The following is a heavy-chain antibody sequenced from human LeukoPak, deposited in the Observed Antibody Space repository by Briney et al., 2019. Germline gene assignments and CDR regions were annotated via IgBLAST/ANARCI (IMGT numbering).Heavy chain of an antibody. J-gene: IGHJ3*02. CDR1: GFTFGSYE. Sequence: GGSLRLSCAASGFTFGSYEMNWVRQAPGKGLEWVSYISSRGTNIYYADTVKGRFTISRDNAKNSLYLQMNSLRAEDTAVYYCAREAEDAFDIWGQGTMVTVSS. V-gene: IGHV3-48*03. CDR3: AREAEDAFDI. CDR2: ISSRGTNI. D-gene: IGHD2-15*01.